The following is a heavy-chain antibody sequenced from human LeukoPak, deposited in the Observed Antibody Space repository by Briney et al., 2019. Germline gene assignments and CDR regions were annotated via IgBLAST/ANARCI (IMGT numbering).Heavy chain of an antibody. CDR3: AKDSAAVFDY. CDR1: GFTFGDYS. V-gene: IGHV3-43*02. Sequence: QPGESLRLSCAASGFTFGDYSLYWCLQAPRKRLEWVSLISGDGGSTYYADSVKGRFTISRDNSKNSLYLQMNCLTTADTALYYCAKDSAAVFDYWGQGTLVSVSS. J-gene: IGHJ4*02. D-gene: IGHD2-15*01. CDR2: ISGDGGST.